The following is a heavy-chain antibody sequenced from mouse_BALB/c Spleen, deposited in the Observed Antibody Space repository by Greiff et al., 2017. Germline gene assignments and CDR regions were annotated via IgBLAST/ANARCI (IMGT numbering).Heavy chain of an antibody. CDR1: GFSLTGYG. CDR2: IWGDGST. Sequence: VQVVESGPGLVAPSQSLSITCTVSGFSLTGYGVNWVRQPPGKGLEWLGMIWGDGSTDYNSALKSRLSIRKDNSKSQVFLKMNSLQTDDTARYYCAREGPYRYENYAMDYWGQGTSVTVSS. CDR3: AREGPYRYENYAMDY. J-gene: IGHJ4*01. D-gene: IGHD2-14*01. V-gene: IGHV2-6-7*01.